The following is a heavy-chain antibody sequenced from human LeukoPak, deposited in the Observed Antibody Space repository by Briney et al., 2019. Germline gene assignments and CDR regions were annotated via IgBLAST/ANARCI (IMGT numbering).Heavy chain of an antibody. CDR3: ARHRDSSGYYGYNWFDP. D-gene: IGHD3-22*01. V-gene: IGHV4-39*01. J-gene: IGHJ5*02. CDR2: IYYSGST. Sequence: SETLSLTCTVSGGSISSSSYYWGWIRQPPGKGLEWIGSIYYSGSTYYNPSLKSRVTISVDTSKNQFFLKLSSVTAADTAVYYCARHRDSSGYYGYNWFDPWGQGTLVTVSS. CDR1: GGSISSSSYY.